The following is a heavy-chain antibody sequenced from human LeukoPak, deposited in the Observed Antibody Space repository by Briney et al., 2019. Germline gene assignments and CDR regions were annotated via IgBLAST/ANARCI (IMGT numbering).Heavy chain of an antibody. D-gene: IGHD1-26*01. CDR1: GDSISSYY. Sequence: SETLSLTCTVSGDSISSYYWYWVRQPPGKELEWISFIYYSSTTHYNPSLKSRVTISLDTSKNQFSLRLSSVPAADTAVYYCAREGIVRTYDQWGQGTLVTVSS. V-gene: IGHV4-59*12. CDR2: IYYSSTT. J-gene: IGHJ4*02. CDR3: AREGIVRTYDQ.